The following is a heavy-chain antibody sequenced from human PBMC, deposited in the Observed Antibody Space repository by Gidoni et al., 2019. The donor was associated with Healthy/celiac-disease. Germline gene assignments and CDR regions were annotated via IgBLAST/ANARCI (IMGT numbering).Heavy chain of an antibody. Sequence: EVQLVASGGGLVQPGRSLRLSCASSGFTFYDYAIHWVRQAPGKGLEWVSGISWNSGSIGYADSVKGRFTISRDNAKNSLYLQMNSLRAEDTALYYCAKGPTYYYDSSGYYFDYWGQGTLVTVSS. CDR2: ISWNSGSI. J-gene: IGHJ4*02. CDR3: AKGPTYYYDSSGYYFDY. CDR1: GFTFYDYA. D-gene: IGHD3-22*01. V-gene: IGHV3-9*01.